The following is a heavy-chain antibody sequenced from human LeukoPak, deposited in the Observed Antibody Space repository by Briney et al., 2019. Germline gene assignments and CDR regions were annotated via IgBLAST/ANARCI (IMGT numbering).Heavy chain of an antibody. J-gene: IGHJ4*02. Sequence: SETLSLTCTVSGGSISSFYWSWIRQPPGKGLEWIGSIYYSGSTYYSPSLKGRVTISVDTSKNQFSLKLNSVTDADTAVYYCARSSEYGDPFNYWGQGTLVTVSS. V-gene: IGHV4-39*01. CDR3: ARSSEYGDPFNY. D-gene: IGHD4-17*01. CDR2: IYYSGST. CDR1: GGSISSFY.